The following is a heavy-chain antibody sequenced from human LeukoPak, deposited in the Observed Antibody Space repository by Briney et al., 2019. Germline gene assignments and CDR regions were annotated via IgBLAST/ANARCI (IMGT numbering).Heavy chain of an antibody. CDR3: ATPDSSGWSGYYFDY. D-gene: IGHD6-19*01. V-gene: IGHV1-69*04. Sequence: GASVKVSCKASGGTFSSYAISWVRQAPGQGLEWMGRIIPILGIANYAQKFQGRVTITADKSTSTAYMELSSLRSEDMAVYYCATPDSSGWSGYYFDYWGQGTLVTVSS. J-gene: IGHJ4*02. CDR2: IIPILGIA. CDR1: GGTFSSYA.